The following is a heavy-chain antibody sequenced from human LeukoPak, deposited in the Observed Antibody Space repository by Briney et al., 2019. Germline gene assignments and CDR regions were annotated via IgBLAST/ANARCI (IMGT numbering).Heavy chain of an antibody. CDR3: ARGQEVYGYFDL. CDR1: GYSITSGYY. V-gene: IGHV4-38-2*01. Sequence: NPSETLSLTCAVSGYSITSGYYWGWIRQAPGKGLEWIGSIYHSGSTYYNQSLKSRVTISVDTSKNQFSLKLSSVTAADTAVYYCARGQEVYGYFDLWGRGTLVTVSS. J-gene: IGHJ2*01. CDR2: IYHSGST.